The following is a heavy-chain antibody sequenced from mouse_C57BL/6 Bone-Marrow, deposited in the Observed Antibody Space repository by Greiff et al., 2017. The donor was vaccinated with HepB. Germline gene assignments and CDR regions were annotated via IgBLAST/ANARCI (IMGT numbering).Heavy chain of an antibody. CDR3: ARSWDYAYYAMDY. J-gene: IGHJ4*01. D-gene: IGHD2-4*01. Sequence: VQLQQPGAEPVKPGASVKLSCKASGYTFPSYWMHWVKQRPGQGLEWIGMIHPNSGSTNYNEKFKSKATLTVDKSSSTAYMQLSSLTSEDSAVYYCARSWDYAYYAMDYWGQGTSVTVSS. CDR2: IHPNSGST. CDR1: GYTFPSYW. V-gene: IGHV1-64*01.